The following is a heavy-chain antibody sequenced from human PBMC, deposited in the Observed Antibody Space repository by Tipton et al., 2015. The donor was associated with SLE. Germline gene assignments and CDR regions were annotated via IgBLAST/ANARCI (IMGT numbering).Heavy chain of an antibody. Sequence: GLVKPSETLSLTCAVYGGSFSGYYWNWIRQPPGKGLEWIGEINHSGSTNYNPSLESRVTISVDTSKNQFSLRLSSVTAADTAVYYCARVPGLERSYSYFYYMDVWGKGTTVTVSS. CDR1: GGSFSGYY. D-gene: IGHD1-1*01. CDR2: INHSGST. V-gene: IGHV4-34*01. J-gene: IGHJ6*03. CDR3: ARVPGLERSYSYFYYMDV.